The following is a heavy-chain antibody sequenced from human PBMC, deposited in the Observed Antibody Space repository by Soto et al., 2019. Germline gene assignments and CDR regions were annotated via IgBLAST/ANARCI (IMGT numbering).Heavy chain of an antibody. CDR2: IYYRGST. Sequence: PSETLSLTXTVSGGSISSHYWSWVRQAPGKGLEWIGHIYYRGSTTYNPSLRSRSTISVDTSNNQFSLELNSVTTADTAVYYCARDGREASGMDVWGQGTKVTVSS. V-gene: IGHV4-59*11. CDR1: GGSISSHY. D-gene: IGHD1-26*01. CDR3: ARDGREASGMDV. J-gene: IGHJ6*02.